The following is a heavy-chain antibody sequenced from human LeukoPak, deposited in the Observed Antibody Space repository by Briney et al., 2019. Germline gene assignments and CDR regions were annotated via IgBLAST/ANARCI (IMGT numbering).Heavy chain of an antibody. Sequence: PGTSLRLSCAASGFTFSGYGMHWVRQAPDKGLEWVAVIWYDGSNSYHADSVQGRFTISRDNSKNTLYLQMNSLRVEDTAVYFCARVGYATSLGFDYWGLGTLVTVSS. J-gene: IGHJ4*02. CDR3: ARVGYATSLGFDY. CDR1: GFTFSGYG. V-gene: IGHV3-33*01. D-gene: IGHD2-2*01. CDR2: IWYDGSNS.